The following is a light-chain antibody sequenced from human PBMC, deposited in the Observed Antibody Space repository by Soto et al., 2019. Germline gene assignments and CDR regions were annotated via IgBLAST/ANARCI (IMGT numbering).Light chain of an antibody. J-gene: IGKJ4*01. CDR3: QQYNSNPLT. CDR1: QSFSSW. CDR2: KTS. Sequence: DIQMTQSPSTLSASVGDRVTITCRASQSFSSWLAWYQQKPGKAPKLLIYKTSTLESGVPSRFSGSGSGTESTLTISSLQPDDFATYYYQQYNSNPLTFGGGTKVEIK. V-gene: IGKV1-5*03.